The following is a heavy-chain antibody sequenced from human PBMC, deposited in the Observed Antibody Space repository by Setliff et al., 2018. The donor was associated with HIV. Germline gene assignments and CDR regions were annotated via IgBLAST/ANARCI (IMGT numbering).Heavy chain of an antibody. CDR1: GYTFTSYD. J-gene: IGHJ6*03. Sequence: VASVKVSCKASGYTFTSYDISWVRQATGQGLEWMGWMNPDSGRTGYAQKFQGRVTMTWSTSTSTAYMEVRSLRSEDTAVYYCARGGRRSYYYYFHMDVWGKGTTVTVSS. CDR3: ARGGRRSYYYYFHMDV. V-gene: IGHV1-8*01. CDR2: MNPDSGRT.